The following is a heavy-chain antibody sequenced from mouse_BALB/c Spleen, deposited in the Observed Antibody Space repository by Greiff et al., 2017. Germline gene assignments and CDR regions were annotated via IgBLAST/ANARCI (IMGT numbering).Heavy chain of an antibody. V-gene: IGHV5-4*02. CDR2: ISDGGSYT. Sequence: EVMLVESGGGLVKPGGSLKLSCAASGFTFSDYYMYWVRQTPEKRLEWVATISDGGSYTYYPDSVKGRFTISRDNAKNNLYLQMSSLKSEDTAMYYCAREGTGTDAMDYWGQGTSVTVSS. CDR1: GFTFSDYY. D-gene: IGHD4-1*01. CDR3: AREGTGTDAMDY. J-gene: IGHJ4*01.